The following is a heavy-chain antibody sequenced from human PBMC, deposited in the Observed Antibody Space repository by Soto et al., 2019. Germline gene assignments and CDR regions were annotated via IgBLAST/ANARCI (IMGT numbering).Heavy chain of an antibody. CDR1: GVSISSRNYY. J-gene: IGHJ6*02. Sequence: SETLSLTCSVSGVSISSRNYYWGWIRQPPGKGLEWIGTIFHTGSTSYNPSLKSRVTISVDTSKNRFSLKLSSVTAADTAVYYCALLEVADRSYYGMDVWGQGTTVTVSS. CDR2: IFHTGST. CDR3: ALLEVADRSYYGMDV. D-gene: IGHD6-19*01. V-gene: IGHV4-39*01.